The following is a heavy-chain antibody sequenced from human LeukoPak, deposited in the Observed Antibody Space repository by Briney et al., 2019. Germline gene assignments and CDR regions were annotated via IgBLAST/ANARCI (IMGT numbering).Heavy chain of an antibody. Sequence: GGSLRLSCAASGFTVSSNYMSWVRQAPGKGLEWVSIIYSGGSTYYADSVKGRFTISRDSSKNTLYLQMNSLRAEDTAVYYCARYMILGFFFDYWGQGTLVTVSS. CDR2: IYSGGST. J-gene: IGHJ4*02. CDR1: GFTVSSNY. V-gene: IGHV3-53*01. D-gene: IGHD3/OR15-3a*01. CDR3: ARYMILGFFFDY.